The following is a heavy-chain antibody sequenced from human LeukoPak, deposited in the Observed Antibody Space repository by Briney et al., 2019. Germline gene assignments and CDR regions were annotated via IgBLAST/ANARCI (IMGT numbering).Heavy chain of an antibody. Sequence: GGSLRLSCAASGFTFINAWMNWVRQAPGKGLEWVSYISSSGSTIYYADSVKGRFTISRDNAKNSLYLQMNSLRAEDTAVYYCASMWVIRGPFDYWGQGTLVTVSS. CDR1: GFTFINAW. CDR3: ASMWVIRGPFDY. J-gene: IGHJ4*02. V-gene: IGHV3-48*04. CDR2: ISSSGSTI. D-gene: IGHD3-16*02.